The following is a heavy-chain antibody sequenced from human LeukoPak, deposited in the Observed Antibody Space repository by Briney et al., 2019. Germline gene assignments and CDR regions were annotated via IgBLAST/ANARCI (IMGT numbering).Heavy chain of an antibody. CDR2: ISGSGGST. D-gene: IGHD4-17*01. CDR3: ARNDYGDYLYYYYGMDV. J-gene: IGHJ6*02. CDR1: GFTFGTYA. V-gene: IGHV3-23*01. Sequence: PGGSLRLSCAASGFTFGTYAMSWVRQAPGKGLEWISAISGSGGSTYYADSVKGRFTISRDNSKNTLYLQMNSLRAEDTAVYYCARNDYGDYLYYYYGMDVWGQGTTVTVSS.